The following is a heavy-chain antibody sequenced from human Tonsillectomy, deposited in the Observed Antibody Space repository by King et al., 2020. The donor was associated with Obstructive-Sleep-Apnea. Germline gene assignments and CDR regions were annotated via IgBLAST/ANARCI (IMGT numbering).Heavy chain of an antibody. CDR1: GYSFTKYW. Sequence: QLVQSGPEVKKPGESLKISCEGSGYSFTKYWIAWVRQMPGKGLEWMGIIYPGDSDTRYSPSFQGQVTISADKSINTAYLQWTSLKASDSALYYCARVWQISGRTYGVDFWGQGTTVTVFS. CDR2: IYPGDSDT. J-gene: IGHJ6*02. V-gene: IGHV5-51*01. CDR3: ARVWQISGRTYGVDF. D-gene: IGHD3-3*02.